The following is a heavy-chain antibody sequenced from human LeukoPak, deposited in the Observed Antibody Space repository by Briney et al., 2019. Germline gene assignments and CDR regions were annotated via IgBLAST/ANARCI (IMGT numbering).Heavy chain of an antibody. D-gene: IGHD6-13*01. CDR3: ARDRGSSTLSASYFDY. Sequence: GGSLRLSCAASGFPFSIFAMHWVRQAPGKGLEWVADILYDGSNTFYADSVKGRFTISRDNSKNTLYLQMTSLRAEDTAVYYCARDRGSSTLSASYFDYWGQGTLLTVSS. J-gene: IGHJ4*02. CDR1: GFPFSIFA. V-gene: IGHV3-30*04. CDR2: ILYDGSNT.